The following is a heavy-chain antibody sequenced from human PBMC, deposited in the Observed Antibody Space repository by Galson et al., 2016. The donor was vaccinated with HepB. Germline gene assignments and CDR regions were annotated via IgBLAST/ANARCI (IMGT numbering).Heavy chain of an antibody. CDR2: IYPEDSDA. CDR3: ARRLTHDSKIWDIDY. Sequence: QSGAEVKKPGESLKISCKASKYTFSNYWIAWVRQMPGKGLEWMGAIYPEDSDARYSPSFQGQVTFSVDKSINTAYLQWSSLEASDTAMYYGARRLTHDSKIWDIDYWGQGTLVTVSS. J-gene: IGHJ4*02. D-gene: IGHD3-16*01. CDR1: KYTFSNYW. V-gene: IGHV5-51*01.